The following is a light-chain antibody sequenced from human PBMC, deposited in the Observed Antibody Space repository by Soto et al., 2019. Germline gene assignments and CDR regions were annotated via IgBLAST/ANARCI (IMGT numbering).Light chain of an antibody. CDR2: GAS. CDR3: PQYGSSPRT. Sequence: EIVLTQSPGTLSLSPGERATLSCRASQSVGSSYLAWYQQKPGQAPRLLIYGASSRATGIPDRFSGSGSGADFTLSISRLEPEDFAVYYCPQYGSSPRTFGQGTKVEIK. CDR1: QSVGSSY. V-gene: IGKV3-20*01. J-gene: IGKJ1*01.